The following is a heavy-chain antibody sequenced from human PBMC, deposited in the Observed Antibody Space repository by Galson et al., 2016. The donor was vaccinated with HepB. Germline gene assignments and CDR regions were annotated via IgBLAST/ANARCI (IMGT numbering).Heavy chain of an antibody. J-gene: IGHJ6*02. CDR3: AKGGTPDDQTVNYAMDV. CDR1: GFGFSSYA. D-gene: IGHD2-15*01. Sequence: SLRLSCAASGFGFSSYAMNWVRQAPGKGLEWVSVISGTSASIFYGDSVKGRFTISRDNSKNTLYLQMNRLRAEDTAVYYCAKGGTPDDQTVNYAMDVWGQGTTVTVSS. V-gene: IGHV3-23*01. CDR2: ISGTSASI.